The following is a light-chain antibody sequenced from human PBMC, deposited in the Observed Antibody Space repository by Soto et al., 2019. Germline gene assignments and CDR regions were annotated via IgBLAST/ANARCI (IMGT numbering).Light chain of an antibody. J-gene: IGLJ3*02. CDR3: RSYTPSSTWV. CDR2: EVI. V-gene: IGLV2-14*01. CDR1: SSDVGGYNY. Sequence: QSALTQPASVSGSPGQSITISCTGTSSDVGGYNYVAWYQQHPGKAPKVMIYEVIHRPSGVSNRFSGSKSGNTASLTISGLQAEDEADYYCRSYTPSSTWVFGGGTKLPVL.